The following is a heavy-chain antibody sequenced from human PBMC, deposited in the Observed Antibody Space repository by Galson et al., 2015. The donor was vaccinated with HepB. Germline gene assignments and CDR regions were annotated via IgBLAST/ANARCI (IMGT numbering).Heavy chain of an antibody. CDR2: ISGSGGST. V-gene: IGHV3-23*01. J-gene: IGHJ4*02. Sequence: SLRLSCAASGFTFSSYAMSWVRQAPGKGLEWVSAISGSGGSTYYADSVKGRFTISRDNSKNTLYLQMNSLRAEDTAVYYCAKGKNGGSSWYYFDYWGQGTLVTVSS. D-gene: IGHD6-13*01. CDR3: AKGKNGGSSWYYFDY. CDR1: GFTFSSYA.